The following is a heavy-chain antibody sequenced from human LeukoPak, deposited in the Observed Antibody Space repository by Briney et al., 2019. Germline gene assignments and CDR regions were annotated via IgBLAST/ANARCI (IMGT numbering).Heavy chain of an antibody. CDR1: GGSISSYY. CDR2: IYYSGST. J-gene: IGHJ4*02. D-gene: IGHD5-12*01. CDR3: ARGDGYDTLDY. Sequence: SETLSLTCTVSGGSISSYYWSWIRQPPGKRLEWIGYIYYSGSTNYNPSLKSRVTISVDTSKNQFSLKLSSVTAADTAVYYCARGDGYDTLDYWGQGTLVTVSS. V-gene: IGHV4-59*01.